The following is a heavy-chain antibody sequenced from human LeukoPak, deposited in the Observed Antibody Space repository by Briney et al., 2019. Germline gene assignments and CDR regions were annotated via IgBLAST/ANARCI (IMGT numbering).Heavy chain of an antibody. CDR2: IYHSGST. J-gene: IGHJ4*02. Sequence: PSETLSLTCTVSGYSISSGYYWGWIRQPPGKGLEWIGSIYHSGSTYYNPSLKSRVTISVDTSKNQLSLKLSSVTAADTAVYYCARDVGVIAVAGYFDYLGQGTLVTVSS. CDR1: GYSISSGYY. V-gene: IGHV4-38-2*02. CDR3: ARDVGVIAVAGYFDY. D-gene: IGHD6-19*01.